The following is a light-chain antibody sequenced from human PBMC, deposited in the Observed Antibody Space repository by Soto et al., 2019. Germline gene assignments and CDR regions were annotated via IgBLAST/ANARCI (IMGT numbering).Light chain of an antibody. CDR1: QTVSSSY. Sequence: EIVLTQSPGTLSLSLGERATLSCRASQTVSSSYLAWYQQKPGQAPRLLIYGASSRATGIPDRFSGSGSGTDFTLTISRLEPEDLAVYYCQQYGSAHTFGQGTRLEIK. CDR2: GAS. V-gene: IGKV3-20*01. CDR3: QQYGSAHT. J-gene: IGKJ5*01.